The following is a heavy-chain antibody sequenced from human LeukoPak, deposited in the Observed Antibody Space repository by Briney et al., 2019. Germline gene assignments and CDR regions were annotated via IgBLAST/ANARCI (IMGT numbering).Heavy chain of an antibody. J-gene: IGHJ3*02. CDR2: INPNSGGT. D-gene: IGHD3-9*01. CDR1: GYTFTGYY. Sequence: ASVKVSCKASGYTFTGYYMHWVRQAPGQGLEWMGRINPNSGGTNYAQKFQGRVTMTRDTSISTAYMELSRLRSDDTAVYYCARALMKYYDILTGRAFDIWGQGTMVTVSS. CDR3: ARALMKYYDILTGRAFDI. V-gene: IGHV1-2*06.